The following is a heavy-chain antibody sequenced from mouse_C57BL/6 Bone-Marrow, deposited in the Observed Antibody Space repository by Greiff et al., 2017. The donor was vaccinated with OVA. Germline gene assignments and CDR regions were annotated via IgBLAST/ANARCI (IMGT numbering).Heavy chain of an antibody. CDR3: AREAIYYGNYGGFAY. CDR1: GYTFTSYW. CDR2: IHPNSGST. D-gene: IGHD2-1*01. V-gene: IGHV1-64*01. Sequence: VQLQQPGAELVKPGASVKLSCKASGYTFTSYWMHWVKQRPGQGLEWIGMIHPNSGSTNYNEKFKSKATLTVDKSSSTAYMQLSSLTSEDSAVYYCAREAIYYGNYGGFAYWGQGTLGTVSA. J-gene: IGHJ3*01.